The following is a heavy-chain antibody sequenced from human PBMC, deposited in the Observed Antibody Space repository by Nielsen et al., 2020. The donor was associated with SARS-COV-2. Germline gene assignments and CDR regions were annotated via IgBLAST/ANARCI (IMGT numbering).Heavy chain of an antibody. J-gene: IGHJ6*03. D-gene: IGHD3-22*01. CDR2: IYYSGST. V-gene: IGHV4-30-2*04. Sequence: RQAPGKGLEWIGYIYYSGSTYYNPSLKSRVTISVDTSKNQFSLKLSSVAAADTAVYYCARVDYYYDFVDYYYYMDVWGKGTTVTVSS. CDR3: ARVDYYYDFVDYYYYMDV.